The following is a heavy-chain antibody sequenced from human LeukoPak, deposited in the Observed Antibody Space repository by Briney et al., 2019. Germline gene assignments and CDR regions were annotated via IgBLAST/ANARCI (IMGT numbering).Heavy chain of an antibody. CDR2: IIPILGIA. V-gene: IGHV1-69*04. J-gene: IGHJ6*02. D-gene: IGHD2-15*01. CDR1: GGTFSSYA. CDR3: AREYSFIAAVAAPSYYYYGMDV. Sequence: SVKVSCKASGGTFSSYAISWVRQAPGQGLEWMGRIIPILGIANYAQKFQGRVTITADKSTSTAYMELSSLRSEDTAVYYCAREYSFIAAVAAPSYYYYGMDVWGQGTTVTVSS.